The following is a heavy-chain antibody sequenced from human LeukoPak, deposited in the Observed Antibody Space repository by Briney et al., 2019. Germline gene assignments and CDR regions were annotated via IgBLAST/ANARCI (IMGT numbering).Heavy chain of an antibody. J-gene: IGHJ4*02. V-gene: IGHV3-33*01. Sequence: PGGSLRLSCAASVFTFSSYGMHWVRQAPGKGLEWVAVIWYDGSNKYYADSVKGRFTISRDNSKSTLYLQMNSLRAEDTAVYYCAREGYCSSTSCSWFDYWGEGTLVTVSS. CDR2: IWYDGSNK. CDR1: VFTFSSYG. D-gene: IGHD2-2*01. CDR3: AREGYCSSTSCSWFDY.